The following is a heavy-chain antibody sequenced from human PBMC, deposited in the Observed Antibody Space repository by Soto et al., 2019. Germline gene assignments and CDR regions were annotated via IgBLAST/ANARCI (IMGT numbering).Heavy chain of an antibody. CDR1: GGTFSSYT. D-gene: IGHD2-2*01. J-gene: IGHJ4*02. CDR3: ASSLAYCSSTSCYYFDY. Sequence: SVKVSCEASGGTFSSYTISWVRQAPGQGLEWMGRIIPILGIANYAQKFQGRVTITADKSTSTAYMELSSLRSEDTAVYYCASSLAYCSSTSCYYFDYWGQGTLVTVSS. CDR2: IIPILGIA. V-gene: IGHV1-69*02.